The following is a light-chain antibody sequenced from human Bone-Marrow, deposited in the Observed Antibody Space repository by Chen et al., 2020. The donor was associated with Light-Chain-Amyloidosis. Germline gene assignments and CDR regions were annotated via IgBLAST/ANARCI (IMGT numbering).Light chain of an antibody. J-gene: IGLJ2*01. Sequence: SYELTQPPSVSVSPGQTARITCSGDALPKQYAYWYQQKPGQAPVLVIYKDRERPSGIPERFSGSSSGTTVTLPISGVQAEDEADYYCQSADSSGTYVVFGGGTKLTVL. CDR3: QSADSSGTYVV. V-gene: IGLV3-25*03. CDR1: ALPKQY. CDR2: KDR.